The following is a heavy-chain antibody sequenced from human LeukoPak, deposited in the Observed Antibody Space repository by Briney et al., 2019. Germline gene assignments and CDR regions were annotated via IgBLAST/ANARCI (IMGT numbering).Heavy chain of an antibody. CDR1: GFTFRSYG. CDR3: AKDGSSWTGFDY. Sequence: GRSLRLSCAASGFTFRSYGMHWVRQAPGKGLEWVAVISYDGSNKYYADSVKGRFTISRDNSKDTLYLQMNSLRAEDTAVYYCAKDGSSWTGFDYWGQGTLVTVSS. J-gene: IGHJ4*02. D-gene: IGHD6-13*01. V-gene: IGHV3-30*18. CDR2: ISYDGSNK.